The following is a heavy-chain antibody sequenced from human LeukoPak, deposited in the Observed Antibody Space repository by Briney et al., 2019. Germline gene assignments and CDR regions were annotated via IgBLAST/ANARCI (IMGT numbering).Heavy chain of an antibody. CDR2: ISVYNGNT. J-gene: IGHJ4*02. CDR3: ARLGYGVNSADY. D-gene: IGHD4-23*01. V-gene: IGHV1-18*01. Sequence: ASVKVSSKASGYTSGYTFANYGISWVRQAPGQGLEWMGWISVYNGNTNYAQKLQGRVTMTTDTSTSTAYMELRSLRSDDTAVYYCARLGYGVNSADYWDQGTLVTVSS. CDR1: GYTSGYTFANYG.